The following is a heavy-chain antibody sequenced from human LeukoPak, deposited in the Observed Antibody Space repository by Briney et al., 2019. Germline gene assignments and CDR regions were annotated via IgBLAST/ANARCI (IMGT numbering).Heavy chain of an antibody. CDR3: AKDESRYCTGGTCYPLDY. D-gene: IGHD2-15*01. CDR1: GFSFSTYG. J-gene: IGHJ4*02. V-gene: IGHV3-30*18. Sequence: GGSLRLSCAASGFSFSTYGMHWVRQAPGKGLEWVAVITYDGRTTYYADSVKGRFTISRDNSKETLYLQMNSLRDEDTAIYFCAKDESRYCTGGTCYPLDYWGQGNLVTVSS. CDR2: ITYDGRTT.